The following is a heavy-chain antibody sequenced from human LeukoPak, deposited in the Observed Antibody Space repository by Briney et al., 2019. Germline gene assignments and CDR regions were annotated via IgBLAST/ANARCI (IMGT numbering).Heavy chain of an antibody. D-gene: IGHD3-22*01. CDR3: AGEWRYYYDSSGYPTFDY. CDR1: GYTFTSYY. Sequence: GASVKVSCKASGYTFTSYYMHWVRQAPGQGLEWMGIINPSGGSTSYAQKFQGRVTMTRDTSTSTVYMELSSLRSEDTAVYYCAGEWRYYYDSSGYPTFDYWGQGTLVTVSS. CDR2: INPSGGST. V-gene: IGHV1-46*01. J-gene: IGHJ4*02.